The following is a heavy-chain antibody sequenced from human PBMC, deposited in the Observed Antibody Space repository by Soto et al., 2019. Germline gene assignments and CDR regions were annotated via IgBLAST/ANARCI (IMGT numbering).Heavy chain of an antibody. CDR2: INAGNGNT. CDR3: ARGVPIFMDY. J-gene: IGHJ4*02. CDR1: GYTFTSYA. V-gene: IGHV1-3*05. Sequence: QVQLVQSGAEEKKPGASVKVSCRASGYTFTSYAIHWVRQAPGQRLEWMGWINAGNGNTKYSQKFQGRVTITRDTSASTAYMELSSLRSEDTAVYYCARGVPIFMDYWGQGTLATVSS. D-gene: IGHD3-10*01.